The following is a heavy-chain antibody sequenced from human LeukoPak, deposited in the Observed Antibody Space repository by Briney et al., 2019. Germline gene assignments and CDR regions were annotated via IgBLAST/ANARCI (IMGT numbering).Heavy chain of an antibody. Sequence: GGALRLPCAASGFTFSRYWLRWVRQAPGKGLEWVANIKRDGSEKYYVDSVKGRFTISRDNAKNSLYLQRNFPRAEDPAVYYCATDSQERGYSYGPLHNYFDYWGQGTLVTVSS. CDR1: GFTFSRYW. D-gene: IGHD5-18*01. V-gene: IGHV3-7*01. CDR3: ATDSQERGYSYGPLHNYFDY. J-gene: IGHJ4*02. CDR2: IKRDGSEK.